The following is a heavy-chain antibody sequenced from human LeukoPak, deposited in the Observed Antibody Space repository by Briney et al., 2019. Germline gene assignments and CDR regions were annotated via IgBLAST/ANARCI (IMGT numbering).Heavy chain of an antibody. V-gene: IGHV4-34*01. Sequence: SETLSLTCAVYGGSFGGYYWSWIRQPPGKGLEWIGEINHSGSTNYNPSLKSRVTISVDTSKNQFSLKLSSVTAADTAVYYCARGPSYNWDDVGDYWGQGTLVTVSS. CDR3: ARGPSYNWDDVGDY. J-gene: IGHJ4*02. CDR1: GGSFGGYY. D-gene: IGHD1-20*01. CDR2: INHSGST.